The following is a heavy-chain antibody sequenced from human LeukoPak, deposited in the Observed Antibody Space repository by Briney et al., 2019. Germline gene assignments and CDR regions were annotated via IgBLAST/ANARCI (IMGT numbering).Heavy chain of an antibody. D-gene: IGHD5-24*01. CDR1: GFTFSTYW. J-gene: IGHJ4*02. V-gene: IGHV3-74*01. CDR2: INTDGSST. CDR3: ARVDPTGDGYNCFDS. Sequence: GGSLRLSCAASGFTFSTYWMHWVRQAPGKGLLWVARINTDGSSTLYADSVKGRFTISRDNAKSTLYLQMDSLRPEDTAVYYCARVDPTGDGYNCFDSWGQGTLVTVSS.